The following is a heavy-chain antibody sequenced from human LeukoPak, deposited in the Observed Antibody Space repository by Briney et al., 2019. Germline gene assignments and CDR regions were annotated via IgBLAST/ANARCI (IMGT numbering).Heavy chain of an antibody. CDR3: ARILEGDDY. J-gene: IGHJ4*02. Sequence: GRSLRLSCAASGFTFSRYNMNWVRQAPGKGLEWVSYISSGSSTIYYADSVKGRFTISRDNAKNSLYLQMNSLRDDDTAVYYCARILEGDDYWGQGTLVTVSS. CDR1: GFTFSRYN. CDR2: ISSGSSTI. V-gene: IGHV3-48*02. D-gene: IGHD3-16*01.